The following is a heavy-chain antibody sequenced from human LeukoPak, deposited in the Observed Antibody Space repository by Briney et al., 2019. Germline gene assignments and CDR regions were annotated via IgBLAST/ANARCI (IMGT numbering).Heavy chain of an antibody. D-gene: IGHD3-22*01. CDR2: IIPIFGTA. CDR1: GGTFSSYA. Sequence: ASVKVSCKASGGTFSSYAISWVRQAPGQGFEWMGGIIPIFGTANYAQKFQGRVTITTDESTSTAYMELSSLRSEDTAVYYCAREYADYDSSGYYSNWFDPWGQGTLVTVSS. V-gene: IGHV1-69*05. J-gene: IGHJ5*02. CDR3: AREYADYDSSGYYSNWFDP.